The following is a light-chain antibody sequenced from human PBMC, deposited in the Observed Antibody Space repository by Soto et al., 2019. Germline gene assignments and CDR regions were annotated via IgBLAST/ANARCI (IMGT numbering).Light chain of an antibody. CDR3: QQYDSLAS. J-gene: IGKJ3*01. CDR1: QSISSY. V-gene: IGKV1-39*01. Sequence: DIQMTQSPSSLSASVGDRVTITCRASQSISSYLNWYQQKPGKAPKLLIYAASSLQSGVPSRFSGSGSGTDFTLTISSLQPEDSGIYYCQQYDSLASFGPGTRLDFK. CDR2: AAS.